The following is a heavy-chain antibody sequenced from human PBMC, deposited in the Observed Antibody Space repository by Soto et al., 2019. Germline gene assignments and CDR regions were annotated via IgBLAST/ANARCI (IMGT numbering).Heavy chain of an antibody. Sequence: GGSLRLSCAASGFTFSGSAMHWVRQASGKGLEWVGRIRSKANSYATAYAASVKGRFTISRDDSKNTAYLQMNSLKTEDTAVYYCTTLLPPYIAAAGTHPPEYFQHWGQGTLVTVSS. J-gene: IGHJ1*01. CDR2: IRSKANSYAT. CDR3: TTLLPPYIAAAGTHPPEYFQH. D-gene: IGHD6-13*01. CDR1: GFTFSGSA. V-gene: IGHV3-73*01.